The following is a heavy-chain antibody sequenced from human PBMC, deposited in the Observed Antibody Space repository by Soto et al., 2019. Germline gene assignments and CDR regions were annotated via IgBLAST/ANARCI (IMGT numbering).Heavy chain of an antibody. Sequence: QVQLVQSGAEVKKPGSSVKVSCKASGGTFSSYAISWVRQAPGQGLEWMGGIIPIFGTADYAQKFQGRVAITANASTSTAYMELSSLRSEDTAVYYCASAWGPAYYYGMDVWGQGTTVTVSS. D-gene: IGHD3-16*01. CDR3: ASAWGPAYYYGMDV. CDR2: IIPIFGTA. V-gene: IGHV1-69*12. J-gene: IGHJ6*02. CDR1: GGTFSSYA.